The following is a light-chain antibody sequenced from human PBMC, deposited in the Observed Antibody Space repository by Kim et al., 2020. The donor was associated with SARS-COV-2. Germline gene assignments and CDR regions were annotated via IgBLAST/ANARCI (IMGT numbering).Light chain of an antibody. Sequence: ITITCTGTSMGVGSYNLVSWYQQHPGKSPKLMIYEVSKRPSGVSNRFSGSKSGNTASLTIAGLQAEDEADYYCCSYAGSSTSVVFGGGTQLTVL. CDR1: SMGVGSYNL. V-gene: IGLV2-23*02. CDR3: CSYAGSSTSVV. CDR2: EVS. J-gene: IGLJ2*01.